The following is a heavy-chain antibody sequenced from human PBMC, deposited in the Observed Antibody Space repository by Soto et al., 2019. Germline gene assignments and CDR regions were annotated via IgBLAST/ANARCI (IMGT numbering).Heavy chain of an antibody. J-gene: IGHJ4*02. CDR1: GFTFSRYS. CDR2: ISSTTNYI. V-gene: IGHV3-21*01. Sequence: PGGFLRLSCAASGFTFSRYSMNWVRQAPGKGLEWVSSISSTTNYIYYADSMKGRLTVSRDNAKNSVYLDMNSLSAEDTAVYYCARESEDLTSNFDYWGQGTLVTVSS. CDR3: ARESEDLTSNFDY.